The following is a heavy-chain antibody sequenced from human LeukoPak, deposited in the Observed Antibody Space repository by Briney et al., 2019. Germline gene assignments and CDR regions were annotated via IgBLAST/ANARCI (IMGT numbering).Heavy chain of an antibody. CDR3: ARGRLTADTFFFDTNGYYYFDS. D-gene: IGHD3-22*01. Sequence: PSETPSLTCAVYGGSLSAYYWSWIRQPPGKALEGIGEINDRGSTNHNPSLRSRVSIPVNTSKNQFSLKGHSVTAADTAVYFCARGRLTADTFFFDTNGYYYFDSWGQGTLVTVSS. CDR1: GGSLSAYY. CDR2: INDRGST. J-gene: IGHJ4*02. V-gene: IGHV4-34*01.